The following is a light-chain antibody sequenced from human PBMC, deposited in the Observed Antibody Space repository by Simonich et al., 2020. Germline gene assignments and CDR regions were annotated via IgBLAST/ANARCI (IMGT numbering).Light chain of an antibody. J-gene: IGLJ3*02. V-gene: IGLV2-14*01. CDR3: SSYTSSSTWV. Sequence: QSALTQPASVSGSPGQSITISCPGTSSDVGGYNYVSWYQQHPGKAPKLMIYDVSKRASGVSNRFSGSKSGNTASLTISGLQAEDEADYYCSSYTSSSTWVFGGGTKLTVL. CDR2: DVS. CDR1: SSDVGGYNY.